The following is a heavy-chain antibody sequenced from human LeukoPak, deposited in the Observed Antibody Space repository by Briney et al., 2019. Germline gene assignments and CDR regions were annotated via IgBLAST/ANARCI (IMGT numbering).Heavy chain of an antibody. CDR2: INHSGST. J-gene: IGHJ4*02. CDR1: GGSFSGYY. Sequence: PSETLSLTCAVYGGSFSGYYWSWIRQPPGKGLEWIGEINHSGSTNYNPSLKSRVTISVDTSKNQFSLKLSSVTAADTAVYYCARSLVNYYDSSGYDDFDYWGQGTLVTVSS. V-gene: IGHV4-34*01. CDR3: ARSLVNYYDSSGYDDFDY. D-gene: IGHD3-22*01.